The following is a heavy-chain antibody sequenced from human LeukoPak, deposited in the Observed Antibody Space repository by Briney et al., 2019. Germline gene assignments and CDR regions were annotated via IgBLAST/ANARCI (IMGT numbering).Heavy chain of an antibody. CDR3: ARVRGTLGILRYFDY. D-gene: IGHD7-27*01. CDR1: GYTFTGYY. CDR2: INPNSGGT. J-gene: IGHJ4*02. Sequence: ASVKVSCKASGYTFTGYYMHWVRQAPGQGLEWMGWINPNSGGTNYAQKFQGRVTMTRDTSISTAYMELSRLRSDDTAVYYCARVRGTLGILRYFDYWGQGTLVTVSS. V-gene: IGHV1-2*02.